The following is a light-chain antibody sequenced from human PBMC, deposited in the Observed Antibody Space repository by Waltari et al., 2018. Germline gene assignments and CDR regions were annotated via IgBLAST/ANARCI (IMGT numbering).Light chain of an antibody. J-gene: IGLJ3*02. V-gene: IGLV2-14*03. CDR1: NSDIGGYNS. Sequence: QSALTQPASVSGSLGQSINISCSGTNSDIGGYNSVSWYQQHPGEAPKLLIFDVSTRPSGVSSRFSAFKSGTTASLTLSGLQAEDEADYYCCSKTSSTASIVFGGGTTLTVL. CDR2: DVS. CDR3: CSKTSSTASIV.